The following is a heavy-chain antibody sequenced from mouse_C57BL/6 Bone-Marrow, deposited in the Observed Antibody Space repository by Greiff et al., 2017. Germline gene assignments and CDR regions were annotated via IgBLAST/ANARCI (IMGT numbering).Heavy chain of an antibody. CDR2: ISSGGDYI. Sequence: EVNVVESGEGLVKPGGSLKLSCAASGFTFSSYAMSWVRQTPEKRLEWVAYISSGGDYIYYADTVKGRFTISRDNARNTLYLQMSSLKSEDTAMYYCTRDDSNRRYFDVWGTGTTVTVSS. D-gene: IGHD2-5*01. CDR1: GFTFSSYA. CDR3: TRDDSNRRYFDV. V-gene: IGHV5-9-1*02. J-gene: IGHJ1*03.